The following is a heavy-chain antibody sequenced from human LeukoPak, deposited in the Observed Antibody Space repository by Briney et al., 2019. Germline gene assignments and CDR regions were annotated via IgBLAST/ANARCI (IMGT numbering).Heavy chain of an antibody. CDR1: SGSLSSFY. J-gene: IGHJ4*02. CDR3: ARSSGHDFDY. D-gene: IGHD5-12*01. Sequence: SETLSLTCTVSSGSLSSFYWNWIRQPAGKGLEWVGRIYPSGSTDYNASLKSRVTMTVDTSKKQFSLKLNSVTAADTAVYYCARSSGHDFDYWGQGILVTVSS. CDR2: IYPSGST. V-gene: IGHV4-4*07.